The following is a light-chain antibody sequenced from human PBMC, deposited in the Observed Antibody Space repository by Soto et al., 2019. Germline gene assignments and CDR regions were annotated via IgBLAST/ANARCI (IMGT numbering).Light chain of an antibody. V-gene: IGKV3-20*01. Sequence: EIVLTQSPGTLSLSPGEKGTLSCRASQSVSSDYLAWYQQKPRQAPRLLIYAASTRATGIADRFSGSVTGTDFTLTINRFEPEDFAVYYCQQYGSSPKTFGRGTKVEIK. CDR2: AAS. J-gene: IGKJ1*01. CDR1: QSVSSDY. CDR3: QQYGSSPKT.